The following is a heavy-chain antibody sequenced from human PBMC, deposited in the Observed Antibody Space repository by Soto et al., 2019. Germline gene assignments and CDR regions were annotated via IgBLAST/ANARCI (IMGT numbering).Heavy chain of an antibody. V-gene: IGHV1-69*13. CDR3: ARCEKWELPPYHYYGMDV. Sequence: SVKVSCKASGYTFTGYYMHWVRQAPGQGLEWMGGIIPIFGTANYAQKFQGRVTITADESTSTAYMELSSLRSEDTAVYYCARCEKWELPPYHYYGMDVWGQGTTVTVS. CDR1: GYTFTGYY. D-gene: IGHD1-26*01. CDR2: IIPIFGTA. J-gene: IGHJ6*02.